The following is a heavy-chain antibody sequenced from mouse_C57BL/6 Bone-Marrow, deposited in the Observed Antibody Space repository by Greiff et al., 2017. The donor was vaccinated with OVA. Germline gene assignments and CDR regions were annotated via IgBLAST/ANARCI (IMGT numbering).Heavy chain of an antibody. CDR2: IDPSDSYT. J-gene: IGHJ1*03. V-gene: IGHV1-69*01. CDR3: ARGVRRCFDV. D-gene: IGHD2-2*01. CDR1: GYTFTSYW. Sequence: QVQLQQSGAELVMPGASVKLSCKASGYTFTSYWMHWVKQRPGQGLEWIGEIDPSDSYTNYNQKFKGKSTLTVDKSSSTAYMQLSSLTSEDSAVYYCARGVRRCFDVWGTGTTVTVSA.